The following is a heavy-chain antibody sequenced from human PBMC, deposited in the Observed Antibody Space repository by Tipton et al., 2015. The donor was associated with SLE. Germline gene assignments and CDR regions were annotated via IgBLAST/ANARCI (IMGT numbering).Heavy chain of an antibody. D-gene: IGHD4/OR15-4a*01. CDR2: ISGSGGST. J-gene: IGHJ1*01. Sequence: SLRLSCAASGFTFSSYAMSWVRQAPGKGLEWVSAISGSGGSTYYADSVKGRFTISRDNAKNSLYLQMNSLRAEDTAVYYCARDRGCCDFQHWGQGTLVTVSS. V-gene: IGHV3-23*01. CDR1: GFTFSSYA. CDR3: ARDRGCCDFQH.